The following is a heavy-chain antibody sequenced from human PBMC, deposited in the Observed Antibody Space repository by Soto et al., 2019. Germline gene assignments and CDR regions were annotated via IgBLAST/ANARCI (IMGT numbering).Heavy chain of an antibody. CDR1: GGSISNSRYY. V-gene: IGHV4-39*01. D-gene: IGHD2-8*01. CDR2: IYYSGST. CDR3: ATLDGAFDD. Sequence: QLQLQESGPGLVKPSETLSLTCTVSGGSISNSRYYWGWIRQPPGKGLQWIGSIYYSGSTYYSPSLKSRVTISGDTSKIQFSLSLSSVAAADTAVYYCATLDGAFDDWGQGPLVTVSS. J-gene: IGHJ4*02.